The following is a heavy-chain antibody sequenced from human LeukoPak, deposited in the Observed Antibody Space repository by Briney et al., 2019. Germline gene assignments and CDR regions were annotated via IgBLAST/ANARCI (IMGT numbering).Heavy chain of an antibody. CDR3: ARTSPRAAPFDY. CDR2: IYTSGTT. J-gene: IGHJ4*02. Sequence: PSETLSLTCAVSGGSISSYYWSWIRQPAGKGLEWIGRIYTSGTTNYNPSLKSRVTISVDTSKNQFSLNLDSVTAADTAVYYCARTSPRAAPFDYWGQGTLVTVSS. V-gene: IGHV4-4*07. CDR1: GGSISSYY. D-gene: IGHD2-15*01.